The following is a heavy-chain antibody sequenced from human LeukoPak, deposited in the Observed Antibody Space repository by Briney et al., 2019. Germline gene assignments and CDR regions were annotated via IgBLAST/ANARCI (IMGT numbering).Heavy chain of an antibody. V-gene: IGHV3-30*02. CDR1: GFTFSSYG. Sequence: GGSLRLSCAASGFTFSSYGMHWVRQAPGKGLEWVAFIRYDGSNKYYADSVKGRFTISRDNSKNTLYLQMNSLGAEDTAVYYCAKGRYSSSWYWFDPWGQGTLVTVSS. D-gene: IGHD6-13*01. CDR3: AKGRYSSSWYWFDP. CDR2: IRYDGSNK. J-gene: IGHJ5*02.